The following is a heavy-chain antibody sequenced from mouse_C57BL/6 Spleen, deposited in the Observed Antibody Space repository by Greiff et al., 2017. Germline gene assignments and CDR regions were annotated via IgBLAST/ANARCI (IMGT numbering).Heavy chain of an antibody. V-gene: IGHV1-69*01. J-gene: IGHJ1*03. CDR1: GYTFTSYW. CDR3: ARGKEKYFDV. CDR2: IDPSDSYT. Sequence: VQLQQSGAELVMPGASVKLSCKASGYTFTSYWMHWVKQRPGQGLEWIGEIDPSDSYTNYNQKFKGKSTLTVDKSSSTAYMQLSSLTSEDSAVYWCARGKEKYFDVWGTGTTVTVSS.